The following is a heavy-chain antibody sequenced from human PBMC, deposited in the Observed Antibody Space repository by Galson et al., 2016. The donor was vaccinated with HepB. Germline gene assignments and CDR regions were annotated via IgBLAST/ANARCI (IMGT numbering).Heavy chain of an antibody. J-gene: IGHJ6*02. CDR2: INPSGGVP. CDR1: GYTFTSYC. Sequence: SVKVSCKASGYTFTSYCMHWVRRAPGQGLEWMGIINPSGGVPTHAQIFQGRITMTRDTSTSTFYMDLKSLRSEDTAVYYCARGTVNADYCFYLMDVWGQGTTVIVSS. V-gene: IGHV1-46*01. D-gene: IGHD1-1*01. CDR3: ARGTVNADYCFYLMDV.